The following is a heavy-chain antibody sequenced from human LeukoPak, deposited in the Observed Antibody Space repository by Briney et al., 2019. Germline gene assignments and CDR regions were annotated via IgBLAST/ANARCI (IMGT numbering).Heavy chain of an antibody. V-gene: IGHV3-23*01. CDR1: GFTFSSYG. D-gene: IGHD7-27*01. Sequence: PGGSLRLSCAASGFTFSSYGMNWVRQAPGKGLEWVSAISGSGGSTYYADSVKGRFTISRDNSKNTLYLQMNSLRAEDTAVYYCAGPLGAFDIWGQGTMVTVSS. J-gene: IGHJ3*02. CDR3: AGPLGAFDI. CDR2: ISGSGGST.